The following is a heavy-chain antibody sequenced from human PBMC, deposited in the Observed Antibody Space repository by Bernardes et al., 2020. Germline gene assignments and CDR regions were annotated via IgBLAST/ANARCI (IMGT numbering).Heavy chain of an antibody. V-gene: IGHV4-59*01. CDR3: VGGSPALLDY. CDR1: GGSIRSSY. J-gene: IGHJ4*02. Sequence: SSTLTITCTVSGGSIRSSYWSWIRQPPGPGLEWIGYIYYSGSTNYNPSLKSRVTISVDTSKNQFSLKLSSVTAADTAVYYCVGGSPALLDYWGQGTLVTVSS. CDR2: IYYSGST. D-gene: IGHD2-15*01.